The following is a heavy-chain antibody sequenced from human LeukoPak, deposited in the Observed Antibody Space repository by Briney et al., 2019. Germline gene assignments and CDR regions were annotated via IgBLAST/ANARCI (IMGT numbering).Heavy chain of an antibody. CDR1: GGSISSYY. CDR3: AKSRLGYCSSSSCSGYYFDF. Sequence: PSETLSLTCTVSGGSISSYYWSWIRQPPGKGLEWIGYIYYSGSTNYNPSLKSRVTISVDTSKNQFSLKLSSVTAADTAVYYCAKSRLGYCSSSSCSGYYFDFWGLGTLVTVSS. J-gene: IGHJ4*02. D-gene: IGHD2-2*01. V-gene: IGHV4-59*01. CDR2: IYYSGST.